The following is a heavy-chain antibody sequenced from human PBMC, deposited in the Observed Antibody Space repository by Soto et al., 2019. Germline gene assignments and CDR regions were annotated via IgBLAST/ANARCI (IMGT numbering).Heavy chain of an antibody. CDR3: ATSRSYSSSWYGRYFDY. CDR1: GGTFSSYA. V-gene: IGHV1-69*01. D-gene: IGHD6-13*01. J-gene: IGHJ4*02. CDR2: IIPMLGTA. Sequence: QVQLVQSGAEVKKPGSSVKVSCKASGGTFSSYAITWVRQAPEEGLEWMGGIIPMLGTANYAQRFQGRDTISADESTSTAYMELISLRSEDTAVYYCATSRSYSSSWYGRYFDYWGQGTLVTVSS.